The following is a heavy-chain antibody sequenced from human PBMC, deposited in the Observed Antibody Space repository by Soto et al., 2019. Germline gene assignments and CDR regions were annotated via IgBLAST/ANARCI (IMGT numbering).Heavy chain of an antibody. CDR3: AKDFVYWWQQLVPGEYFQH. V-gene: IGHV3-23*01. J-gene: IGHJ1*01. CDR2: ISGSGGST. Sequence: TGGSLRLSCAASGVTFSSYAMSWVRQAPGKGLEWVSAISGSGGSTYYADSVKGRFTISRDNSKNTLYLQMNSLRAEDTAVYYCAKDFVYWWQQLVPGEYFQHWGQGTLVTVSS. CDR1: GVTFSSYA. D-gene: IGHD6-6*01.